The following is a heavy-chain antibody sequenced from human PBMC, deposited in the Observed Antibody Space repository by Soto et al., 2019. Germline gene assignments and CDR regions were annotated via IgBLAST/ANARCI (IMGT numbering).Heavy chain of an antibody. D-gene: IGHD2-21*02. Sequence: PGGSLRLSCAASGFTFSSYSMNWVRQAPGKGLEWVSSISSSSSYIYYADSVKGRFTISRDNAKNSLYLQMNSLRAEDTAVYYCARDHVVVTDTGSAAFDIWGLGTMLSISS. CDR3: ARDHVVVTDTGSAAFDI. CDR2: ISSSSSYI. CDR1: GFTFSSYS. V-gene: IGHV3-21*01. J-gene: IGHJ3*02.